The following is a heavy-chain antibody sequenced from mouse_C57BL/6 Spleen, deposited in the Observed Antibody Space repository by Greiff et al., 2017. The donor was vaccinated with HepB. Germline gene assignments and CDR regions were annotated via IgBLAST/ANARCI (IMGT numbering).Heavy chain of an antibody. CDR2: ISYDGSN. CDR3: AREGIYDGYFDY. CDR1: GYSITSGYY. J-gene: IGHJ2*01. Sequence: VQLQQSGPGLVKPSQSLSLTCSVTGYSITSGYYWNWIRQFPGNKLEWMGYISYDGSNNYNPSLKNRISITRDTSKNQFSLKLNSVTTEDTATYYCAREGIYDGYFDYWGQGTTLTVSS. D-gene: IGHD2-3*01. V-gene: IGHV3-6*01.